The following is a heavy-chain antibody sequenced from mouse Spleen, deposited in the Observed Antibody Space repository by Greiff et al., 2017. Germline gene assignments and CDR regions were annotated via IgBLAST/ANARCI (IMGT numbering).Heavy chain of an antibody. V-gene: IGHV5-9-3*01. CDR3: ARQDRKTCFDY. CDR2: ISSGGSYT. Sequence: EVKLMESGGGLVKPGGSLKLSCAASGFTFSSYAMSWVRQTPEKRLEWVATISSGGSYTYYPDSVKGRFTISRDNAKNTLYLQMSSLRSEDTAMYYCARQDRKTCFDYWGQGTTLTVSS. CDR1: GFTFSSYA. J-gene: IGHJ2*01.